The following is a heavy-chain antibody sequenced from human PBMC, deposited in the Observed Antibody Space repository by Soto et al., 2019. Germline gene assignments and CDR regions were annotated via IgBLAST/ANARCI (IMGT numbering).Heavy chain of an antibody. CDR3: ERGKPSGYRLGPRNFFYYGLDV. J-gene: IGHJ6*01. V-gene: IGHV4-34*01. Sequence: SETLSLTCSGGSASLGDHYWAWIRQSPDNGLYFIGEVHPSGSTDYNPSLNSLLTLSLDTSKNQSSLKVASVPPADTAVYFCERGKPSGYRLGPRNFFYYGLDVWGPGTTVTVS. CDR2: VHPSGST. D-gene: IGHD5-18*01. CDR1: SASLGDHY.